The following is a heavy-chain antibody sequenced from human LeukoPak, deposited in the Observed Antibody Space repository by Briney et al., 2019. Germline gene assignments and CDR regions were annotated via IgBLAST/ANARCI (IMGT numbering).Heavy chain of an antibody. CDR1: GFTFSSYA. CDR3: ANNWNCDH. J-gene: IGHJ5*02. V-gene: IGHV3-23*01. D-gene: IGHD1-1*01. CDR2: ISATGDRT. Sequence: PGGSLRLSRAASGFTFSSYAMTWVRQAPGKGLEWVSAISATGDRTSYTDSVKGRFTISRDNSKSTLYLQMDSLRAEDTGIYYCANNWNCDHWGQGTLVTVSS.